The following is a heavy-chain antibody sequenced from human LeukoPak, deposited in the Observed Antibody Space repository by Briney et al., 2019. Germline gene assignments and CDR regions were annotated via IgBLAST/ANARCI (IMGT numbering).Heavy chain of an antibody. V-gene: IGHV4-61*02. CDR2: IYTSGST. Sequence: SETRSLTCTVSGGSISSGNYYWSWIRQPAGTGLEWIGRIYTSGSTNHNPSLKSRVTISVDTSKNQFSLKLSSVTAADTAVYYCARNIPARPQDYWGQGTLVTVSS. CDR3: ARNIPARPQDY. CDR1: GGSISSGNYY. J-gene: IGHJ4*02. D-gene: IGHD6-6*01.